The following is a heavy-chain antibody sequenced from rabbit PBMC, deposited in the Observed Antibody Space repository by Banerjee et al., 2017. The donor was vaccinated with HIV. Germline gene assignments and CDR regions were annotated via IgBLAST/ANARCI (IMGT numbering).Heavy chain of an antibody. CDR1: GFSFSSSYW. J-gene: IGHJ4*01. Sequence: QSLEESGGDLVKPGASLTLTCTASGFSFSSSYWMCWVRQAPGKGPEWIACIYTGDGSTYYASWAKGRFTISKTSSTTMTLQMTSLTAADTATYFCARTAAGSSGGYVSYYFNLWGQGTLVTVS. D-gene: IGHD1-1*01. CDR3: ARTAAGSSGGYVSYYFNL. V-gene: IGHV1S40*01. CDR2: IYTGDGST.